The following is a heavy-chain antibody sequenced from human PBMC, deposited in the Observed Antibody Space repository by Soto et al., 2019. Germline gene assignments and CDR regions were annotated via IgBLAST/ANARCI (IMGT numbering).Heavy chain of an antibody. D-gene: IGHD3-3*01. CDR3: ARDSLTITIFGVVTKGYYYYYYGMDV. CDR1: GGTFSSYA. V-gene: IGHV1-69*13. J-gene: IGHJ6*02. Sequence: SVKVSCKASGGTFSSYAISWVRQAPGQGLEWMGGIIPIFGTANYAQKFQGRVTITADESTSTAYMELSSLRSEDTAVYYCARDSLTITIFGVVTKGYYYYYYGMDVWGQGTTVTVSS. CDR2: IIPIFGTA.